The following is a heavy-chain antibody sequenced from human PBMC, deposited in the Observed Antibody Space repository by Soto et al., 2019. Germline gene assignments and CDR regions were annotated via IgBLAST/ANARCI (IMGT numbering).Heavy chain of an antibody. Sequence: QVQLVQSGAEVKKPGSSVKVSCKASGGTFSSYTISWVRQARGQGLEWMGRIIPILGIANYAQKFQGRVTSTADKSTSTAYMELSSLRSEDTAVYYCARLVEMATTIDYWGQGTLVTVSS. CDR2: IIPILGIA. D-gene: IGHD5-12*01. CDR3: ARLVEMATTIDY. CDR1: GGTFSSYT. J-gene: IGHJ4*02. V-gene: IGHV1-69*02.